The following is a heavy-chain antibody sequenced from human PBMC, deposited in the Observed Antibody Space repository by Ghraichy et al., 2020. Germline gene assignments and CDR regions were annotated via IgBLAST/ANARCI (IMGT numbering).Heavy chain of an antibody. J-gene: IGHJ4*02. D-gene: IGHD2-2*01. V-gene: IGHV4-34*01. CDR2: INHSGST. Sequence: SETLSLTCAVYGGSFSGYYWSWIRQPPGKGLEWIGEINHSGSTNYNPSLKSRVTISVDTSKNQFSLKLSSVTAADTAVYYCAKENLYQLQGYFDYWGQGTLVTVSS. CDR1: GGSFSGYY. CDR3: AKENLYQLQGYFDY.